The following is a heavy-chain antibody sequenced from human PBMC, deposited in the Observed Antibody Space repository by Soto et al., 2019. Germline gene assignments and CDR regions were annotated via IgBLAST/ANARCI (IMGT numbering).Heavy chain of an antibody. CDR3: ARTYSSSPAEYFQH. CDR2: INPNSGGT. Sequence: ASVKVSCKASGYTFTGYYMHWVRQAPGQGPEWMGWINPNSGGTNYAQKFQGWVTMTRDTSISTAYMELSRLRSDDTAVYYCARTYSSSPAEYFQHWGQGILVTVSS. CDR1: GYTFTGYY. V-gene: IGHV1-2*04. D-gene: IGHD6-6*01. J-gene: IGHJ1*01.